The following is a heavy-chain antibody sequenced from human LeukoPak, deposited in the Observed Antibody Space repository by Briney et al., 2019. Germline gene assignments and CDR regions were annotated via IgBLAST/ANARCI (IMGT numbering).Heavy chain of an antibody. CDR2: IKQDGSEK. D-gene: IGHD4-23*01. J-gene: IGHJ4*02. Sequence: GGSLRLSCAASGFTFSSYWMSWVRQAPGKGLEWVANIKQDGSEKYYVDSVKGRFTISRDNAKNSLYLQMNSLRAEDTAVYYCAKDLGYGGNSPLDYYFDYWGQGTLVTVSS. V-gene: IGHV3-7*03. CDR1: GFTFSSYW. CDR3: AKDLGYGGNSPLDYYFDY.